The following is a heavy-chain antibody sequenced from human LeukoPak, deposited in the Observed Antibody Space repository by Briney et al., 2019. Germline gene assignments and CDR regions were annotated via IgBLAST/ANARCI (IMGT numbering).Heavy chain of an antibody. J-gene: IGHJ4*02. CDR2: ISYDGSNK. Sequence: GGSLRLSCAASGFTFSGSAMHWVRQAPGKGLEWVAVISYDGSNKYYADSVKGRFTISRDNSKNTLYLRMNSLRAEDTAVYYCAREAASWFGELLAYWGQGTLVTVSS. CDR1: GFTFSGSA. D-gene: IGHD3-10*01. V-gene: IGHV3-30*04. CDR3: AREAASWFGELLAY.